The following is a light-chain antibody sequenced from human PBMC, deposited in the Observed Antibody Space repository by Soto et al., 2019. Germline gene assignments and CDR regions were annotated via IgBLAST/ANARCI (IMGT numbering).Light chain of an antibody. CDR1: SSDVGSYNR. J-gene: IGLJ1*01. Sequence: QSALTQPPSVSGSPGQSVTISCTGTSSDVGSYNRVSWYQQPPGTAPKLMIYEVSNRPSGVPDRFSGSKSGNTASLTISGLQAEDEDDYYCNSYTSGSTYVFGTGTKVTVL. V-gene: IGLV2-18*02. CDR3: NSYTSGSTYV. CDR2: EVS.